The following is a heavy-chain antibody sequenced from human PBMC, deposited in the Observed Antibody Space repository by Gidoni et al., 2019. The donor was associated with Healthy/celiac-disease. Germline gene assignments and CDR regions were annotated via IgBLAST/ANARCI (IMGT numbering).Heavy chain of an antibody. J-gene: IGHJ3*02. V-gene: IGHV3-33*01. Sequence: QVRLVESGGGVVQHGRSLRLSGAASGFTFSSYGMHWVRPASGKGLEWVAVIWDDGSNRYYADSVKGRFTISRDNSKNTLYLQMNSRRAEDTAVYYCARAGLTPDAFDIWGQGTMVTVSS. CDR1: GFTFSSYG. CDR2: IWDDGSNR. CDR3: ARAGLTPDAFDI. D-gene: IGHD3-16*01.